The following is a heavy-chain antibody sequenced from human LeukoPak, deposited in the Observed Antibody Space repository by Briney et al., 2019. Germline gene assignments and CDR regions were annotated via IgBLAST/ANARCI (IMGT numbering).Heavy chain of an antibody. Sequence: GGSLRLSCAASGFTFSSYAMSWVRQAPGKGLEWVSAISGSGGSTYYADSVKGRFTISRDNSKNTLYLQMNSLRAEDTAVYYCAKELYYDILTGYYRSLYYYYYGMDVWGQGTTVTVSS. V-gene: IGHV3-23*01. J-gene: IGHJ6*02. D-gene: IGHD3-9*01. CDR1: GFTFSSYA. CDR2: ISGSGGST. CDR3: AKELYYDILTGYYRSLYYYYYGMDV.